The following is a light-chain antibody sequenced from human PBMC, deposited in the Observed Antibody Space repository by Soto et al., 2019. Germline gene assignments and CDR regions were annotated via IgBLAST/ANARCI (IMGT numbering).Light chain of an antibody. CDR2: KAS. CDR1: HTISRW. Sequence: IEMTQSPSTLSASVGDTVTITCRASHTISRWMSWYQHKQGKAPKLLIYKASSLVSGVPSRFSGSGSVTEFTLTINSLQPDDFGTYYCQHYKSGFGQGTNVEFK. CDR3: QHYKSG. V-gene: IGKV1-5*03. J-gene: IGKJ1*01.